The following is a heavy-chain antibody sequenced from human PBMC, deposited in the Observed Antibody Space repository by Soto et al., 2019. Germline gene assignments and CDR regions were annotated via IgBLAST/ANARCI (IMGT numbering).Heavy chain of an antibody. Sequence: GESLKISCKGSGYIFTSYWIGWGLQMPGKGLEWMGIIYPGDSDTRYSPSFQGQVTISADKSISTAYLQWSSLKASDTAMYYCAKVDTAMVNGFDYWGQGSLVTVSS. V-gene: IGHV5-51*01. D-gene: IGHD5-18*01. CDR3: AKVDTAMVNGFDY. J-gene: IGHJ4*02. CDR2: IYPGDSDT. CDR1: GYIFTSYW.